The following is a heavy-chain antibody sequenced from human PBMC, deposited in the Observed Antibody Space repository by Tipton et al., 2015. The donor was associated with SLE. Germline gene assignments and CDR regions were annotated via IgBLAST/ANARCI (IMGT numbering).Heavy chain of an antibody. CDR3: ASDGDDSSGAFDI. D-gene: IGHD3-22*01. CDR1: GGSFSSFY. Sequence: TLSLTCAVYGGSFSSFYWSWIRQPPGKGLEWIGEINHSGSTSYNPSLKSRVTISVDTSKNQFSLKVSSVTAADTAVYYCASDGDDSSGAFDIWGQGTMVAVSS. J-gene: IGHJ3*02. V-gene: IGHV4-34*01. CDR2: INHSGST.